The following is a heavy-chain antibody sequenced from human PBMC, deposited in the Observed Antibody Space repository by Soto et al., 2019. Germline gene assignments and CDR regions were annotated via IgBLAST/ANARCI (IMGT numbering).Heavy chain of an antibody. CDR2: LNQDGSQK. J-gene: IGHJ1*01. D-gene: IGHD2-21*01. CDR1: GFTFSAHW. V-gene: IGHV3-7*05. CDR3: VRESCVGGWCKGYFQE. Sequence: EVQLVASGGDLVQPGGSLRISCAASGFTFSAHWLTWVRQAPGKGLEYVATLNQDGSQKYYVDSVKGRFTISRDNARNSLYLQMNSLRVEDTALYFCVRESCVGGWCKGYFQEWGQGTRVTVSS.